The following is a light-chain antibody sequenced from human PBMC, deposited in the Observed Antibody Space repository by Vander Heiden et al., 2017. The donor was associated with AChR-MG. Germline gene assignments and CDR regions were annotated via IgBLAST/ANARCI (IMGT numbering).Light chain of an antibody. CDR3: SSYTSASVI. CDR2: DDN. J-gene: IGLJ2*01. V-gene: IGLV2-14*01. CDR1: RSDSGGKTD. Sequence: QSALTPPASVSGSPGQSPTIPCTGTRSDSGGKTDVTWHRQHPGKAPKLIIYDDNKRPSGVSHRFSASKSANTASLTISGLQAEDEADYYCSSYTSASVIFGGGTKVTVL.